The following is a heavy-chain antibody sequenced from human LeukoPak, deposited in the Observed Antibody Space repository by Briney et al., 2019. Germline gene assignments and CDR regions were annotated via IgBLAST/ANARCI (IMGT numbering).Heavy chain of an antibody. CDR2: IRDDGSKK. D-gene: IGHD2-2*03. V-gene: IGHV3-30*02. CDR3: ANGYCSSTTCYDYYYMDV. CDR1: GFTFSTYA. Sequence: GGSLRLSCAASGFTFSTYAMHWVRQAPGKGLEGVAFIRDDGSKKYYADSVKGRFSISRDNSKNTVYLQMNSLRAEDTAVYYCANGYCSSTTCYDYYYMDVWGKGTTVTISS. J-gene: IGHJ6*03.